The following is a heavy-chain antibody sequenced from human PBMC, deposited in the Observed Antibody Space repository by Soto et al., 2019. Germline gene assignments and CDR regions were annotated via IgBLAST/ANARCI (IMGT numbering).Heavy chain of an antibody. J-gene: IGHJ3*02. CDR3: AKDSTGDILGGMGAFDI. Sequence: GGSLRLSCAASGFTFSSYAMSWVRQAPGKGLEWVSAISGSGGSTYYADSVKGRFTISRDNSKNTLYLQMNSLRAEDTAVDYCAKDSTGDILGGMGAFDIWGQGTMVTVSS. D-gene: IGHD7-27*01. V-gene: IGHV3-23*01. CDR1: GFTFSSYA. CDR2: ISGSGGST.